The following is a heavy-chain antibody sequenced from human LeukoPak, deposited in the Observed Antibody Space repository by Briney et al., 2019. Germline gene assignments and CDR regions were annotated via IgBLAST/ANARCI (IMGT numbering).Heavy chain of an antibody. J-gene: IGHJ4*02. CDR3: ARVGNYGDYGFDY. Sequence: GGCLRLSCAASGFTVSSNYMSWVRQAPGKGLEWVSVIYSGGSTYYADSVKGRFTISRDNSKNTLYLLMNSLRAEDTAVYYCARVGNYGDYGFDYWGQGTLVTVSS. V-gene: IGHV3-66*01. CDR2: IYSGGST. CDR1: GFTVSSNY. D-gene: IGHD4-17*01.